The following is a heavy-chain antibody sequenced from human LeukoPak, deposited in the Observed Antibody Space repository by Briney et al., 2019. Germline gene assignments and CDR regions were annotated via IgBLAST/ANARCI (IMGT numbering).Heavy chain of an antibody. Sequence: GASVKVSCKASGGTFSSYAISWVRQAPGQGLEWMGGIIPIFGTANYAQKFQGRVTITTDESTSTAYMELSSLRSEDTAVYYCARDVSSISISDAFDIWGQGTMVTVSS. CDR2: IIPIFGTA. CDR3: ARDVSSISISDAFDI. D-gene: IGHD3-3*02. J-gene: IGHJ3*02. V-gene: IGHV1-69*05. CDR1: GGTFSSYA.